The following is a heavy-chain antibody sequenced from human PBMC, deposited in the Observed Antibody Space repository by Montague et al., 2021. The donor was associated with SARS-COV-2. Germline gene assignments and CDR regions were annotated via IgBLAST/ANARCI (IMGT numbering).Heavy chain of an antibody. CDR3: ARLDGLGY. J-gene: IGHJ4*02. D-gene: IGHD3/OR15-3a*01. Sequence: SEILSLTCAVSGDSISSSNWWSWVRQPPGKGLEWIGEIYHGGSTXXNPSLKSRVTMSIDESRNQFSLSLSSLTAADTAVYYCARLDGLGYWGQGTLVAVSS. V-gene: IGHV4-4*02. CDR2: IYHGGST. CDR1: GDSISSSNW.